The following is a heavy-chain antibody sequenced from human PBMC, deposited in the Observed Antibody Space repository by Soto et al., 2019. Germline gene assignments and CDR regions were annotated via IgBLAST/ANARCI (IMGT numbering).Heavy chain of an antibody. CDR1: GFTFSSYA. D-gene: IGHD3-10*01. V-gene: IGHV3-23*01. CDR3: ASITMVRGADY. Sequence: LRLSCAASGFTFSSYAMSWVRQAPGKGLEWVSAISGSGGSTYYADSVKGRFTISRDNSKNTLYLQMNSPRAEDTAVYYCASITMVRGADYWGQGTLVTVSS. CDR2: ISGSGGST. J-gene: IGHJ4*02.